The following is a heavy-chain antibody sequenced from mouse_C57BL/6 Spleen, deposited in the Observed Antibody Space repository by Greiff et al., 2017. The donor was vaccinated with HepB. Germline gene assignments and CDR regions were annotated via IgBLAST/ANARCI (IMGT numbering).Heavy chain of an antibody. Sequence: VQLQESGAELVKPGASVKISCKASGYAFSSYWMNWVKQRPGKGLEWIGQIYPGDGDTNYNGKFKGKATLTADKSSSKAYMQLSSLTSEDSAVYFCARGDGYYYLYYFDYWGQGTTLTVSS. V-gene: IGHV1-80*01. CDR3: ARGDGYYYLYYFDY. J-gene: IGHJ2*01. CDR2: IYPGDGDT. CDR1: GYAFSSYW. D-gene: IGHD2-3*01.